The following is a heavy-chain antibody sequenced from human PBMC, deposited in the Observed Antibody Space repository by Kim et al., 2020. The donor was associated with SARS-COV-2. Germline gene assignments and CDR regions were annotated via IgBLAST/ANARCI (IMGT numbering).Heavy chain of an antibody. CDR3: AKEQWGVLYGGNSGY. D-gene: IGHD2-21*02. Sequence: GPWKGRFTIPRTNSKNPLYLQMNSMRAEDTAVYYCAKEQWGVLYGGNSGYWGQGTLVTVSS. V-gene: IGHV3-23*02. J-gene: IGHJ4*02.